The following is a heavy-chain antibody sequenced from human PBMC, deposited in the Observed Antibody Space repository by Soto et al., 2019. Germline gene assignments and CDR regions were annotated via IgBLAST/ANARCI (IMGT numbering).Heavy chain of an antibody. V-gene: IGHV5-51*01. CDR2: IYPGDSDT. D-gene: IGHD6-13*01. CDR1: GYSFTSYW. J-gene: IGHJ6*02. CDR3: ERTSAAGKNYYAMDV. Sequence: PGESLKISCKGSGYSFTSYWIGWVRQMPGKGLEWMGIIYPGDSDTRYSPSFQGQVTILADKSISTAYLQWSSLKASDTAMYYCERTSAAGKNYYAMDVWGQGTTVNVSS.